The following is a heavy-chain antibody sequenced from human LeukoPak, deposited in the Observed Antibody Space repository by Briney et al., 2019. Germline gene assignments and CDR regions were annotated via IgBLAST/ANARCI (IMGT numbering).Heavy chain of an antibody. J-gene: IGHJ5*02. D-gene: IGHD3-3*01. CDR3: AAQRGASLHDFWSTRLFDP. CDR1: GFTFPNSA. V-gene: IGHV1-58*02. CDR2: IVLGSGNT. Sequence: SVKVSCKASGFTFPNSAMQWVRQARGQRLEWIGWIVLGSGNTGYSHKFHDRVTITRDVSTNTAYMELDSLGSEDTAVYCCAAQRGASLHDFWSTRLFDPWGQGTLVTVSS.